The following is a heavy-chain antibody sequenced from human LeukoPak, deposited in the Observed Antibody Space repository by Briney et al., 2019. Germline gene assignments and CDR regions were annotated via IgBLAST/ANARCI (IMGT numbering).Heavy chain of an antibody. J-gene: IGHJ4*02. V-gene: IGHV3-74*01. CDR1: GFTFSSYW. CDR3: ARDPASYYDSSGYPSPSYYFDF. D-gene: IGHD3-22*01. CDR2: INTDGSRT. Sequence: GGSLRLSCAASGFTFSSYWMHWVRQAPGKGLVWVSRINTDGSRTDYADSVKGRFTISRDNAKNTLYLQMNSLRAEDTAVYYCARDPASYYDSSGYPSPSYYFDFWGQGTLVTVSS.